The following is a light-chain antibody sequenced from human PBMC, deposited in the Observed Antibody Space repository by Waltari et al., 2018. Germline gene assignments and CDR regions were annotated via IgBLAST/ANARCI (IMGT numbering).Light chain of an antibody. Sequence: DIQMTQSPSSLSASVGDRVTITCQASQDINNYLNWYQQKPGKAPKLLIYHTANLETGVPSRFSGSGSGTDFTFTISSLQPEDIAIYYCQQYDNLPLTFGGGTKVEIK. CDR1: QDINNY. CDR3: QQYDNLPLT. V-gene: IGKV1-33*01. J-gene: IGKJ4*01. CDR2: HTA.